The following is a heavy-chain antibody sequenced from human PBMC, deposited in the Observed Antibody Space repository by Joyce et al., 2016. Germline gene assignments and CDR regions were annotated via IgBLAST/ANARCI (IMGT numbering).Heavy chain of an antibody. D-gene: IGHD3-22*01. J-gene: IGHJ5*02. V-gene: IGHV3-30*03. CDR3: ATAFRDYFDSSGFLHS. Sequence: QVQPVESGGGVVQPGRSLRLSCVASRFTFSGCGMHWVRQAPGKGLDWVAVISYDGSNKYYADSVKGRFTISRDNSKNTLYLQMNSLRAEDTAMYYCATAFRDYFDSSGFLHSWGQGTLVTVSS. CDR1: RFTFSGCG. CDR2: ISYDGSNK.